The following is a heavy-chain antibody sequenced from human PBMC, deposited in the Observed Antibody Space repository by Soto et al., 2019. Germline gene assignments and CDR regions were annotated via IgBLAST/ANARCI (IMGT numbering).Heavy chain of an antibody. CDR2: IIPIFGTA. CDR1: GGTFSSYA. D-gene: IGHD2-15*01. CDR3: ASPPGDCSGGSCPYYYYGMDV. Sequence: QVQLVQSGAEVKKPGSSVKVSCKASGGTFSSYAISWVRQAPGQRLEWMGGIIPIFGTANYAQKFQGRVTITADESTSTAYMELSSLRSEDTAVYYCASPPGDCSGGSCPYYYYGMDVWGQGTTVTVSS. V-gene: IGHV1-69*12. J-gene: IGHJ6*02.